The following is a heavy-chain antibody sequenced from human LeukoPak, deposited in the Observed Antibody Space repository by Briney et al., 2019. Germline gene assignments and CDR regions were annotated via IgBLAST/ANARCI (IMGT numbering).Heavy chain of an antibody. CDR1: GYTFTSYD. J-gene: IGHJ4*02. Sequence: ASVKVSCKASGYTFTSYDINWVRQATGQGLEWMGWMNPNSGNTGYAQKFQGRVTMTRNTSISTAYMELSSLRSEDTAVYYCARGREYYGSGSYPYWGQGTLVTVSS. V-gene: IGHV1-8*01. CDR2: MNPNSGNT. CDR3: ARGREYYGSGSYPY. D-gene: IGHD3-10*01.